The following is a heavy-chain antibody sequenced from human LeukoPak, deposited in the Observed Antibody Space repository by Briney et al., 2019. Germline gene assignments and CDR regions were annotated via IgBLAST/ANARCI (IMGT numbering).Heavy chain of an antibody. V-gene: IGHV3-23*01. CDR1: GFTFSSYA. D-gene: IGHD1-1*01. CDR3: AKDLGWNDVPGWDY. CDR2: ISGSGGST. Sequence: QSGGSLRLSCAASGFTFSSYAMSWVRQAPGKGLEWGSAISGSGGSTYYADSVKGRFTISRDNSKNTLYLQMNSLRAEDTAVYYCAKDLGWNDVPGWDYWGQGTLVTVSS. J-gene: IGHJ4*02.